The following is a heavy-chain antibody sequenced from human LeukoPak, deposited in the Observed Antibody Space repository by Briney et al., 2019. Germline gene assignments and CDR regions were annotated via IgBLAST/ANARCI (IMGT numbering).Heavy chain of an antibody. CDR3: ARYSGYDDEGEYFDY. D-gene: IGHD5-12*01. CDR2: IKQDGSEK. CDR1: GFTFSSYT. J-gene: IGHJ4*02. V-gene: IGHV3-7*01. Sequence: GGTLRLSCAASGFTFSSYTMSWVRQAPGKGLEWVANIKQDGSEKYYVDSVKGRFTISRDNAKNSLYLQMNSLRAEDTAVYYCARYSGYDDEGEYFDYWGQGTLVTVSS.